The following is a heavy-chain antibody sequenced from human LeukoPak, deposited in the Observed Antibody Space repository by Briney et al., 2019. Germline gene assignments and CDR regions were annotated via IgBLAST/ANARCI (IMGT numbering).Heavy chain of an antibody. CDR3: AKASCGGECYYAMDV. CDR2: ISGSGRNT. CDR1: GFTFSSNA. Sequence: GGSLRLSCAASGFTFSSNAMNWGRQAPGQGLEWVSRISGSGRNTYYADSVKGRFTISRDNSKNTLYLQMNSLRAEDTAVYYCAKASCGGECYYAMDVWGQGTTVTVSS. V-gene: IGHV3-23*01. D-gene: IGHD2-21*01. J-gene: IGHJ6*02.